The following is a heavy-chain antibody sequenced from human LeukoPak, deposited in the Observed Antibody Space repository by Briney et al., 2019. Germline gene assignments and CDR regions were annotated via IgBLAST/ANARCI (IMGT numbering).Heavy chain of an antibody. J-gene: IGHJ4*02. CDR1: GFTFSSYE. CDR2: ISSSGSTI. V-gene: IGHV3-48*03. CDR3: ARDYDSSGYYGGHYFDY. D-gene: IGHD3-22*01. Sequence: PGGSLRLSCAASGFTFSSYEMNWVRQAPGKGLEWVSYISSSGSTIYYADSVKGRFTISRDNAKNSLYLQMNSLRAEDTAVYYCARDYDSSGYYGGHYFDYWGQGTLVTVSS.